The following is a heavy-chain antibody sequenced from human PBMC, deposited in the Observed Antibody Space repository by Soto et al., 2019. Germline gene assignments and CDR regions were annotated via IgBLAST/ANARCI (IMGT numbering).Heavy chain of an antibody. Sequence: GGSLRLSCETSGFIFSMYWMHWVRQVPGKGPQWVARITDDGSTAYYAASVEGRFTISRDNAKNALYLQMTSLRADDTAVYYCTRGPRPTSIGTGAFWGQGTLVTVSS. D-gene: IGHD3-10*01. CDR3: TRGPRPTSIGTGAF. CDR1: GFIFSMYW. CDR2: ITDDGSTA. J-gene: IGHJ4*02. V-gene: IGHV3-74*01.